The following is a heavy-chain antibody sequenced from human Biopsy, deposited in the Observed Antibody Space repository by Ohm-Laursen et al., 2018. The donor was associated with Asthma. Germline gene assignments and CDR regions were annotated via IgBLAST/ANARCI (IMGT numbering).Heavy chain of an antibody. J-gene: IGHJ1*01. Sequence: SMRLFCAASGFTFGDYWMSWVRQVPGKGLEWVANIKHDGTEKNHVDSLKGRVTISRDNAKNSLYLQMNSLRAEDTAVYYCARTFHFWSPYHAEHYQLWGQGTLVTVPS. CDR3: ARTFHFWSPYHAEHYQL. CDR2: IKHDGTEK. D-gene: IGHD3-3*02. CDR1: GFTFGDYW. V-gene: IGHV3-7*01.